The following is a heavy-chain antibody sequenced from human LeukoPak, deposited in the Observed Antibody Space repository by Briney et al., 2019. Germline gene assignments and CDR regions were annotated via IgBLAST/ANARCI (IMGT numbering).Heavy chain of an antibody. CDR3: ARDYGYSSSFDY. Sequence: GGSLRLSCAASGFTFSSYAMSWVRQAPGKGLEWVSAISGSGGSTYYADSVKGRFTISRDNAKNSLYLQMNSLRDEDTALYYCARDYGYSSSFDYWGQGTLVTVSS. V-gene: IGHV3-23*01. J-gene: IGHJ4*02. CDR2: ISGSGGST. D-gene: IGHD6-13*01. CDR1: GFTFSSYA.